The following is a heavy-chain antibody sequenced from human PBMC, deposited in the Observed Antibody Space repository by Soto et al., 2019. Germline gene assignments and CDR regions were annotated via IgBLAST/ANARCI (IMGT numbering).Heavy chain of an antibody. Sequence: GESLKISCKGSGYSVTSYWIGWVRQMPGKGLEWMGIIYPGDSDTRYSPSFQGQVTISADKSISTAYLQWSSLKASDTAMYYCARYTDSSSYLYYYYGMDVWGQGTTVTVSS. CDR3: ARYTDSSSYLYYYYGMDV. V-gene: IGHV5-51*01. CDR1: GYSVTSYW. CDR2: IYPGDSDT. D-gene: IGHD6-13*01. J-gene: IGHJ6*02.